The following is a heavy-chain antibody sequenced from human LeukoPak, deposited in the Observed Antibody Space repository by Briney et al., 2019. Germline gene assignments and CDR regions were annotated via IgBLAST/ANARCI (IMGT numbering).Heavy chain of an antibody. J-gene: IGHJ3*02. V-gene: IGHV3-43*02. CDR1: GFTFDDYA. D-gene: IGHD4-17*01. Sequence: GGSLRLSCAASGFTFDDYAMHWVRQAPGKGLEWVSLISGDGGSTYYADSVKGRFTISRDNSKNSLYLQMNSLRTEVTALYYCAIPATVTTPYDAFDIWGQGTMVTVSS. CDR3: AIPATVTTPYDAFDI. CDR2: ISGDGGST.